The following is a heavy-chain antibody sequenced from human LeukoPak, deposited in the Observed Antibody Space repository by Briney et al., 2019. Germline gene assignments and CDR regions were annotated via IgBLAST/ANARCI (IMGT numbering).Heavy chain of an antibody. CDR1: GFTFSSYG. CDR2: IWYDGSNK. J-gene: IGHJ6*02. D-gene: IGHD3-22*01. CDR3: ARTDYYDSSGLYYYGMDV. V-gene: IGHV3-33*01. Sequence: GGSLRLSCAASGFTFSSYGMHWVRQAPGKGLEWVAVIWYDGSNKYYADSVKGRFTIPRDNSKNTLYLQMNSLRAEDTAVYYCARTDYYDSSGLYYYGMDVWGQGTTVTVSS.